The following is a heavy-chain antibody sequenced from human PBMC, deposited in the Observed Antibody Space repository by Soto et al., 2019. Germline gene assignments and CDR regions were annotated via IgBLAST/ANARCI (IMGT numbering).Heavy chain of an antibody. J-gene: IGHJ4*02. V-gene: IGHV2-5*02. CDR1: GFSLSTSGVG. Sequence: QITLKESGPTLVKPTQTLTLTCTFSGFSLSTSGVGVGWIRQPPGKALEWLALIYWDDDKRYSPSLKSRRTITTDISTNQVVLTMTNMDPVDTATYYCAHRRGYGVRGVHASFDYWGQGTLDTVSS. D-gene: IGHD3-10*01. CDR2: IYWDDDK. CDR3: AHRRGYGVRGVHASFDY.